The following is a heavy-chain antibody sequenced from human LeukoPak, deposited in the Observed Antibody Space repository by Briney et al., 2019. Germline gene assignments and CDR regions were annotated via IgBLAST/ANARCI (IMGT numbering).Heavy chain of an antibody. D-gene: IGHD6-13*01. CDR1: GFTFSNFA. CDR3: AREEAAGRSVYSDS. V-gene: IGHV3-23*01. J-gene: IGHJ4*02. Sequence: GGSLRLSCAASGFTFSNFAMNWVRQAPGKGLEWVSVISGSGGRTYYADSVKGRFTISRDNSKNTLFLQMNSLRVEDTAVYYCAREEAAGRSVYSDSWGQGTLVTVSS. CDR2: ISGSGGRT.